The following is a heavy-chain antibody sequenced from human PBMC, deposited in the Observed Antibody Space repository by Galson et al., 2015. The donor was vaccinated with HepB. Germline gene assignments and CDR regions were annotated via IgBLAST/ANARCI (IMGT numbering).Heavy chain of an antibody. CDR3: AKGGGVQLWWAFDY. J-gene: IGHJ4*02. V-gene: IGHV3-30*18. Sequence: LRLSCAASGFTFSSYGMHWVRQAPGKGLEWVAVISYDGSNKYYADSVKGRFTISRDNSKNTLYLQMNSLRAEDTAVYYCAKGGGVQLWWAFDYWGQGTLVTVSS. CDR1: GFTFSSYG. CDR2: ISYDGSNK. D-gene: IGHD5-18*01.